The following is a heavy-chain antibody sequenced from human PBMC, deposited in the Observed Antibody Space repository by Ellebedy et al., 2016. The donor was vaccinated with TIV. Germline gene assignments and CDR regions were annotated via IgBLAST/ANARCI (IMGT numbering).Heavy chain of an antibody. Sequence: GGSLRLXXAASGFTFSSYAMSWVRQAPGKGLEWVSAISGSGGSTYYADSVKGRFTISRDNSKNTLYLQMNSLRAEDTAVYYCAYGGDFWSGYYRDGIDYWGQGTLVTVSS. J-gene: IGHJ4*02. D-gene: IGHD3-3*01. CDR3: AYGGDFWSGYYRDGIDY. CDR1: GFTFSSYA. V-gene: IGHV3-23*01. CDR2: ISGSGGST.